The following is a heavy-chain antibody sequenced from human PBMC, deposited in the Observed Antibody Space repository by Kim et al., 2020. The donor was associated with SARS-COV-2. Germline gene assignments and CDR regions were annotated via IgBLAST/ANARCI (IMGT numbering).Heavy chain of an antibody. CDR1: GYSFTSYW. D-gene: IGHD3-9*01. Sequence: GESLKISCKGSGYSFTSYWIGWVRQMPGKGLEWMGIIYPSDSDTRYSPSFQGQVTISADKSISTAYLQWSSLKASDTAMYYCARPARYYDILTGYYRPGEFDYWGKGTLVTVSS. V-gene: IGHV5-51*01. J-gene: IGHJ4*02. CDR3: ARPARYYDILTGYYRPGEFDY. CDR2: IYPSDSDT.